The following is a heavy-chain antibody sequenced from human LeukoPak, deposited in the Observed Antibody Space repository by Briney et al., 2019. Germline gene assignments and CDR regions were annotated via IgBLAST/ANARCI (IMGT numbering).Heavy chain of an antibody. D-gene: IGHD1-26*01. J-gene: IGHJ1*01. V-gene: IGHV1-2*02. CDR1: GYTFTGYY. Sequence: ASVKVSCKASGYTFTGYYMHWVRQAPGQGLEWMGWINPNSGGTNYAQKFQGRVTMTRDTSISTAYMELSRLRSDDTAVYYCSRGGGRAGELLRSSFQHWGQGTLVTVSS. CDR3: SRGGGRAGELLRSSFQH. CDR2: INPNSGGT.